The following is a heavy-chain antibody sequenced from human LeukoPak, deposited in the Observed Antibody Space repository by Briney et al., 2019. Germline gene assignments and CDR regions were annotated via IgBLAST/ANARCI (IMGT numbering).Heavy chain of an antibody. Sequence: GGSPRLSCAASGFTFSDYYMSWIRQAPGKGLEWVSYISSSSSYTNYADSVKGRFTISRDNAKNTLYLQMNSLRAEDTAVYYCVRTGYCSGGNCYPAYWGQGTLVTVSS. V-gene: IGHV3-11*06. CDR3: VRTGYCSGGNCYPAY. J-gene: IGHJ4*02. CDR2: ISSSSSYT. D-gene: IGHD2-15*01. CDR1: GFTFSDYY.